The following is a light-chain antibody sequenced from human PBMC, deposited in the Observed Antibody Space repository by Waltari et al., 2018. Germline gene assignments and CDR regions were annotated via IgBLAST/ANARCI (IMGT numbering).Light chain of an antibody. CDR2: DAS. CDR1: QSVTSSS. CDR3: HQYGSSPRT. Sequence: EIVLTQSPGTLSLSPGERATLSCGASQSVTSSSLAWYQQKPGQAPRLLMYDASNRAAGIQDRFSGSGSGTDFTLIISRLEPEDFAVYYCHQYGSSPRTFGQGTKVEIK. V-gene: IGKV3-20*01. J-gene: IGKJ1*01.